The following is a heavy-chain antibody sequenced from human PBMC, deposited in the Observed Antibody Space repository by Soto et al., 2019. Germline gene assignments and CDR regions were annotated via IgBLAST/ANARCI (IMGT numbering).Heavy chain of an antibody. J-gene: IGHJ3*01. Sequence: QVQLVQSGAEVKNPGASVKVSCQASNYLFGAFGISWVRQAPGQGLEWMGWITPYNGNTHYAEKFQDRVTMSADKSPTTAYMEVRRLTSDDTAGYFSARISARRKEFAVWGQGTGVPVSS. CDR3: ARISARRKEFAV. CDR1: NYLFGAFG. V-gene: IGHV1-18*01. CDR2: ITPYNGNT.